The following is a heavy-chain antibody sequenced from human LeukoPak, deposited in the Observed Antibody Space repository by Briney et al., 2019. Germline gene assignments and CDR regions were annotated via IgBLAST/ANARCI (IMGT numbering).Heavy chain of an antibody. CDR1: GYTFTGYY. D-gene: IGHD5-24*01. V-gene: IGHV1-2*02. Sequence: ASVKVSCKASGYTFTGYYMHWVRQAPGQGLEWMGWTNPNSGGTNYAQKFQGRVTMTRDTSISTAYMELSRLRSDDTAVYYCARYGEMATIFWWWGQGTLVTVSS. CDR3: ARYGEMATIFWW. CDR2: TNPNSGGT. J-gene: IGHJ4*02.